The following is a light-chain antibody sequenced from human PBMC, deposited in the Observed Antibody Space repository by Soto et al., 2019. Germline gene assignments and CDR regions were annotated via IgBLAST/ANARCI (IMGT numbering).Light chain of an antibody. V-gene: IGKV3-15*01. CDR2: GTS. J-gene: IGKJ1*01. CDR1: QSVSSS. CDR3: QQYYNWWT. Sequence: EIVMTQSPATLSVSPGERATLSCRASQSVSSSLAWYQQKPGQAPRLLSYGTSTRATGIPARFSGSGSGTEFTLTISSLQSEDFAVYYCQQYYNWWTFGQGTKVEIK.